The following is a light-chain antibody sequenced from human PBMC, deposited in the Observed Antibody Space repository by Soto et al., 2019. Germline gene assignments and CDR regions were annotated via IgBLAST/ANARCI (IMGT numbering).Light chain of an antibody. CDR2: GAS. CDR1: QSVSSN. CDR3: QQYSSWPPWT. Sequence: EIVMTQSPATLSVSPGERATLSCRAGQSVSSNLSWYQQKPGQAPRLLIYGASTRAIGISARFSGSGSGTEFTLTISGLQSEDFAVYYCQQYSSWPPWTFGQGTKVDIK. V-gene: IGKV3D-15*01. J-gene: IGKJ1*01.